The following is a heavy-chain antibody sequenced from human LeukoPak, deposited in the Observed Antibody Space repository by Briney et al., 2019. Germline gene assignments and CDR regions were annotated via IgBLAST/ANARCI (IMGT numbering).Heavy chain of an antibody. CDR2: IYYSGST. D-gene: IGHD6-19*01. Sequence: SETLSLTCTVSGGSISSYYWSWIRQPPGKGLEWIGYIYYSGSTYYNPSLKSRVTISVDTSKNQFSLKLTSVTAADTAVYYCARSYTSVLPTMGYWGQGTLVTVSS. CDR1: GGSISSYY. J-gene: IGHJ4*02. V-gene: IGHV4-59*01. CDR3: ARSYTSVLPTMGY.